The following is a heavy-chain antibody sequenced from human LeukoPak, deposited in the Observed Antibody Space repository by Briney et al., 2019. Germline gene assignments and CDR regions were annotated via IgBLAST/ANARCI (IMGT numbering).Heavy chain of an antibody. D-gene: IGHD2-8*01. Sequence: GGSLTLSCAGSGFTFSSYVMSWVRQAPGQGLEWVSVISDSGDYTSYADSVRGRFTISRDNSRNTLYLQMISLRPEDTAVYYCAKDTSIGKYCTNGVCSPFDYWGQGTLLTVSS. CDR1: GFTFSSYV. V-gene: IGHV3-23*01. J-gene: IGHJ4*02. CDR3: AKDTSIGKYCTNGVCSPFDY. CDR2: ISDSGDYT.